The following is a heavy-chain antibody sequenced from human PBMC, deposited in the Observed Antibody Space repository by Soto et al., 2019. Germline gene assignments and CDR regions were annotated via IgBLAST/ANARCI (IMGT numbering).Heavy chain of an antibody. CDR2: IIPIFGTP. V-gene: IGHV1-69*06. CDR1: GGSFSTYA. CDR3: AAPRTDGYKVPDPSTYYYYGLDV. Sequence: SVKVSCKASGGSFSTYAIGWVLQAPGQGLEWMGGIIPIFGTPNYAQKFQGRVTITADRSTSTAYLELNSLRSEDTAVYSCAAPRTDGYKVPDPSTYYYYGLDVWGEGTTVTVAS. D-gene: IGHD5-12*01. J-gene: IGHJ6*04.